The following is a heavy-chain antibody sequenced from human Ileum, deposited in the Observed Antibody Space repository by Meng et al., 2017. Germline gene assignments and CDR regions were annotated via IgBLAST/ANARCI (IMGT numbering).Heavy chain of an antibody. CDR2: IYLHGSP. Sequence: HVQLTESGPGLVEPSGTLSITVCVAGDSISSSFYWSLGSQCQGKGMEWIGQIYLHGSPNYNPSLESRVTISEDKSMNKFSLRMTSVTAAYTAIFYCVRHGGKYCDYWGQGILVTVSS. V-gene: IGHV4-4*02. D-gene: IGHD2-15*01. CDR1: GDSISSSFY. CDR3: VRHGGKYCDY. J-gene: IGHJ4*02.